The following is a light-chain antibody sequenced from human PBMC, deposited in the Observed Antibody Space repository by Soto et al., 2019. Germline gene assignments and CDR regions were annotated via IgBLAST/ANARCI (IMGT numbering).Light chain of an antibody. CDR1: QTVSSNY. V-gene: IGKV3D-20*01. CDR3: QHYGDSPRGT. Sequence: EVVLTQSPATLSLSPGERVTVSCGASQTVSSNYLAWYQRKPGLAPRLLIYDASTRATGIPDRFRGSGSGTDFPLTISRLGPQDSAVYYCQHYGDSPRGTFGGGTKVEIK. J-gene: IGKJ4*01. CDR2: DAS.